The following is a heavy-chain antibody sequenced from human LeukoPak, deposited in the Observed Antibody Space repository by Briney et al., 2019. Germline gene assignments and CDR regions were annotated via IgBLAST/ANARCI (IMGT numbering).Heavy chain of an antibody. J-gene: IGHJ4*02. Sequence: ASVRVSGTASGYTFTTYGISWVRQAPGQGGEWLGRISVYNGKTNYAQKLQGRVTMTTDTSTSTAYMELRSLRSDDTAVYYCARMILLLGDVLTVPPRGFDYWGQGTLVTVSS. CDR1: GYTFTTYG. V-gene: IGHV1-18*01. CDR2: ISVYNGKT. D-gene: IGHD3-9*01. CDR3: ARMILLLGDVLTVPPRGFDY.